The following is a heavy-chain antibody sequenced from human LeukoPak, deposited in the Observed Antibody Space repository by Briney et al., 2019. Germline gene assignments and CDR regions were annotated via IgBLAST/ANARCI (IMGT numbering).Heavy chain of an antibody. J-gene: IGHJ4*02. CDR1: GSTFSSYA. CDR3: ARGPSINYGDYYY. D-gene: IGHD4-17*01. Sequence: GGSLRLSCAASGSTFSSYAMHWVRQAPGKGLEWVAVISYDGSNKYYADSVKGRFTISRDNSKNTLYLQMNSLRAEDTAVYYCARGPSINYGDYYYWGQGTLVTVSS. CDR2: ISYDGSNK. V-gene: IGHV3-30-3*01.